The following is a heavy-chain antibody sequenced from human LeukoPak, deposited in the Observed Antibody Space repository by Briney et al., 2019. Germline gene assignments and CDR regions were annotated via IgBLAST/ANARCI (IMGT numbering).Heavy chain of an antibody. D-gene: IGHD3-10*01. CDR1: GLTISNYW. V-gene: IGHV3-7*01. Sequence: PGGSLRLSCTASGLTISNYWMSWVRQAPGKGLEWVANIKQDGNEKYYVDSVKGRFTISRDNAKNSLYLQMNSLRAEDTAVYYCAASITMFDYWGQGTLVTVSS. CDR2: IKQDGNEK. CDR3: AASITMFDY. J-gene: IGHJ4*02.